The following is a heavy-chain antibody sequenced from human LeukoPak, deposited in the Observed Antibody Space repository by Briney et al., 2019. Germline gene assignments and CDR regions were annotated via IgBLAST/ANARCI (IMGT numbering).Heavy chain of an antibody. D-gene: IGHD2-2*02. Sequence: ASVEVSCKASGYTFTSYYMHWVRQAPGQGLEWMGIINPSGGSTSYAQKFQGRVTMTRDTPTSTVYMELSSLRSEDTAVYYCARESGYQLLYSYGMDVWGQGTTVTVSS. CDR2: INPSGGST. J-gene: IGHJ6*02. CDR1: GYTFTSYY. CDR3: ARESGYQLLYSYGMDV. V-gene: IGHV1-46*01.